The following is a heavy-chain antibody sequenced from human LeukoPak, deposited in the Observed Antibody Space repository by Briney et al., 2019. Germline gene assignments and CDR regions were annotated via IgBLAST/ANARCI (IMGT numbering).Heavy chain of an antibody. Sequence: ASVKVSCKASGYTFTSYYLHWVRQAPGQGLEWMGVIAASGGGTTYAQKFQGRVTITRNTSISTAYMELSSLRSEDTAVYYCARGPDYYGSGRQGDYYYYYMDVWGKGTTVTVSS. V-gene: IGHV1-46*01. J-gene: IGHJ6*03. CDR3: ARGPDYYGSGRQGDYYYYYMDV. D-gene: IGHD3-10*01. CDR1: GYTFTSYY. CDR2: IAASGGGT.